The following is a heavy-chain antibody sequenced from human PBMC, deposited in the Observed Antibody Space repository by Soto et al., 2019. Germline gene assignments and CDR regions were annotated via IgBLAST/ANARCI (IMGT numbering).Heavy chain of an antibody. Sequence: EVQLLESGGGLVQPGGSLRLSCAASEFTFSLSWVRQAPGKGLEWVSSISQSGRTTYYADSVKGRFTISRDNSKNTLYLQMNTLRAEDTAIYYCAKLKVDVTGQGGYWGQGTLVTVSP. CDR3: AKLKVDVTGQGGY. CDR1: EFTFSL. V-gene: IGHV3-23*01. J-gene: IGHJ4*02. CDR2: ISQSGRTT. D-gene: IGHD3-9*01.